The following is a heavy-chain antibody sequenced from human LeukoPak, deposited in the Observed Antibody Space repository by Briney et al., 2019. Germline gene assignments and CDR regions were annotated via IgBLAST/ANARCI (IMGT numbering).Heavy chain of an antibody. D-gene: IGHD5-18*01. CDR1: GGSFSGYY. CDR2: INHSGST. Sequence: SETLSLTCAVYGGSFSGYYWSWIRQPPGKGLEWIGEINHSGSTNYNPSLKSRVTISVDTSKNQFSLKLSSVTAADTAVYYCTRGRYSSGYTHPQSRRRDAFVIWGQGTMVTVSS. CDR3: TRGRYSSGYTHPQSRRRDAFVI. J-gene: IGHJ3*02. V-gene: IGHV4-34*01.